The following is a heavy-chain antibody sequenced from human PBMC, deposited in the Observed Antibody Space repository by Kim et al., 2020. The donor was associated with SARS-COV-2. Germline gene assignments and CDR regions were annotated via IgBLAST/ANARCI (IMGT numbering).Heavy chain of an antibody. D-gene: IGHD5-18*01. V-gene: IGHV4-59*01. CDR1: GGSISSYY. Sequence: SETLSLTCTVSGGSISSYYWSWIRQPPGKGLEWIGYIYYSGSTNYNPSLKSRVTISVDTSKNQFSLKLSSVTAADTAVYYCARENGYSYGEQDYWGQGTLVTVSS. CDR3: ARENGYSYGEQDY. CDR2: IYYSGST. J-gene: IGHJ4*02.